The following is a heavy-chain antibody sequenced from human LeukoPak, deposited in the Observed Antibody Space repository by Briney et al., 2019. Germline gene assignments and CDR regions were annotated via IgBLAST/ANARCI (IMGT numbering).Heavy chain of an antibody. Sequence: GGSLRLSCAGSGFSFRSFWMSWVRQAPGKGLEWVANIDEDGNEKNYVDFVKGRFTISRDNAKNSLYLQMNSLRVEDTVVYYCASGGHIDYCGQGTLVTVSS. J-gene: IGHJ4*02. CDR1: GFSFRSFW. D-gene: IGHD3-16*01. CDR2: IDEDGNEK. V-gene: IGHV3-7*01. CDR3: ASGGHIDY.